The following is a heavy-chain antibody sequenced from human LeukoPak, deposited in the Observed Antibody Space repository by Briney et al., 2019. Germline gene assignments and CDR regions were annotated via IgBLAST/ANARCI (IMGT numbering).Heavy chain of an antibody. J-gene: IGHJ4*02. D-gene: IGHD6-19*01. V-gene: IGHV3-9*01. CDR2: ISWNSGSI. CDR1: GFTFDDYA. CDR3: ATTPSGWYNY. Sequence: GRSLRLSCAASGFTFDDYAMHWVRQAPGKGLEWVSGISWNSGSIGYADSVKGRFTISRDNAKNSLYLQMNSLRAEDTALYYCATTPSGWYNYWGQGTLVTVSS.